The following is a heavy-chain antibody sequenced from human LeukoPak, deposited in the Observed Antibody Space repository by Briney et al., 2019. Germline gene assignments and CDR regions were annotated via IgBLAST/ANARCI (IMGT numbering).Heavy chain of an antibody. CDR3: AREYCSSTSCYGYFDY. D-gene: IGHD2-2*01. CDR2: INHSGST. V-gene: IGHV4-34*01. J-gene: IGHJ4*02. Sequence: SETLSLTCAVYGGSFSGYYWSWIRQPPGKGLEWIGEINHSGSTNYNPSLKSRVTISVDTSKNQFTLKLSSVTAADTAVYYCAREYCSSTSCYGYFDYWGQGTLVTVSS. CDR1: GGSFSGYY.